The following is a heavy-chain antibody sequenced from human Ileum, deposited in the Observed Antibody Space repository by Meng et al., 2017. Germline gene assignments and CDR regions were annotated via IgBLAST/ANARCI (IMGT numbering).Heavy chain of an antibody. CDR1: GFTFSDRW. D-gene: IGHD3-16*01. V-gene: IGHV3-15*01. CDR3: TTFYAGY. J-gene: IGHJ4*02. CDR2: IQSKADGGTT. Sequence: EVGLVESGGGFVKPGGSLRLSCAASGFTFSDRWMTWVRQAPGKGLEWVGHIQSKADGGTTDYAAPVKGRFTISRDDSKSTLYLQMNSLKTEDTAVYYCTTFYAGYWGQGTLVTVSS.